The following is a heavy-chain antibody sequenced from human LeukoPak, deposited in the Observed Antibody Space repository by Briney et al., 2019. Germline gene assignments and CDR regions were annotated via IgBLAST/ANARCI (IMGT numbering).Heavy chain of an antibody. V-gene: IGHV3-7*01. Sequence: GGSLRLSXAASGFTFRSYWMSWVRQTPGKGLEWLANINQDGSVKYYVDSVKGRFTISRDNAKNSLYVQMNSLRDEDTAVYYCARVGYSGWNLEYWGQGTLVTVSS. CDR1: GFTFRSYW. D-gene: IGHD5-12*01. J-gene: IGHJ4*02. CDR3: ARVGYSGWNLEY. CDR2: INQDGSVK.